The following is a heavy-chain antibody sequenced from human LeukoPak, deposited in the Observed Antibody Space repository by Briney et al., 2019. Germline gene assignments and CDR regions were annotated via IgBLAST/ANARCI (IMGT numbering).Heavy chain of an antibody. J-gene: IGHJ4*02. CDR3: ARTPYDFWSASYSYYFDY. Sequence: PGGSLRLSCAASGFTFSSYSMNWVRQAPGEGLEWVSYISSLSGSIYYADSVKGRFTISRDNAKNSLYLQMDSLRAEDTAVFYCARTPYDFWSASYSYYFDYWGQGTLVTVSS. CDR1: GFTFSSYS. V-gene: IGHV3-48*01. CDR2: ISSLSGSI. D-gene: IGHD3-3*01.